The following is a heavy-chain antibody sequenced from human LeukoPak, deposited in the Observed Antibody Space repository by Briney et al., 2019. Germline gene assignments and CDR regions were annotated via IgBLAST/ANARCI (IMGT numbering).Heavy chain of an antibody. J-gene: IGHJ4*02. CDR3: TTLEGDDYGDYVDY. V-gene: IGHV3-15*01. D-gene: IGHD4-17*01. CDR1: GFTFSNAW. Sequence: PGGSLRLSCAASGFTFSNAWMSWVRQAPGKGPEWVGRIKGKTDGGTTDYAAPVKGRFTISRDDSKNTLYLQMNSLKTEDTAVYYCTTLEGDDYGDYVDYWGQGTLVTVSS. CDR2: IKGKTDGGTT.